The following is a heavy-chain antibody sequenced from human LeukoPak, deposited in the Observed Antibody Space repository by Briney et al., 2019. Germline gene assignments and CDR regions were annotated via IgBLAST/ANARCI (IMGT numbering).Heavy chain of an antibody. V-gene: IGHV4-59*01. CDR3: ARGRAADGQTIFDS. CDR2: IYYTGST. CDR1: GGSISTYY. Sequence: SGTVSLTCTVSGGSISTYYWSWIRQPPGKGLEWIGYIYYTGSTKYNPSLKSRVTISIDTSKNQISLRLNSVTAADMAVYYCARGRAADGQTIFDSWGQGTLVTVSS. J-gene: IGHJ4*02. D-gene: IGHD6-25*01.